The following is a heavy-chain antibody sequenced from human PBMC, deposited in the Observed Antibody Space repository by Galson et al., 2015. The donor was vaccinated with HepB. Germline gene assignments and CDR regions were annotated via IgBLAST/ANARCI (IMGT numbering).Heavy chain of an antibody. V-gene: IGHV1-46*01. J-gene: IGHJ6*02. CDR3: ARDRYYDSSGYWGSLRVPKDYYYYGMDV. Sequence: SVKVSCKASGYTFTSYYMHWVRQAPGQGLEWMGIINPSGGSTSYAQKFQGRVTMTRDTSTSTVYMELSSLRSEDTAVYYCARDRYYDSSGYWGSLRVPKDYYYYGMDVWGQGTTVTVSS. CDR2: INPSGGST. D-gene: IGHD3-22*01. CDR1: GYTFTSYY.